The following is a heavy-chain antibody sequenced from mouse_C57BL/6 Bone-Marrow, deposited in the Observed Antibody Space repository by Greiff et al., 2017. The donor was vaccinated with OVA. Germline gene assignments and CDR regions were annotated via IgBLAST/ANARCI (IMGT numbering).Heavy chain of an antibody. V-gene: IGHV5-9-1*02. CDR3: TRDVYYSSSCGFAY. Sequence: EVMLVESGEGLVKPGGSLKLSCAASGFTFSSYAMSWVRQTPEKRLEWVAYLSSGGGYIYYADTVKGRFTLSRDNARNTLYLQMSSLKSEETYMYYCTRDVYYSSSCGFAYWGQGTLVTVSA. CDR1: GFTFSSYA. J-gene: IGHJ3*01. D-gene: IGHD1-1*01. CDR2: LSSGGGYI.